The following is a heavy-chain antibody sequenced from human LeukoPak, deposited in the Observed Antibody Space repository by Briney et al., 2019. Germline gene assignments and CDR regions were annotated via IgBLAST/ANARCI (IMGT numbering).Heavy chain of an antibody. J-gene: IGHJ5*02. CDR2: INHSGST. CDR1: GGSFSGYY. V-gene: IGHV4-34*01. Sequence: SETLSLTCAVYGGSFSGYYWSWIRQPPGKGLEWIGEINHSGSTNYNPSLKSRVTISVDTSKNQFSLKLSSVTAADTAVYYCVRAIGVAAHPSWFDPWGQGTLVTVSS. D-gene: IGHD6-6*01. CDR3: VRAIGVAAHPSWFDP.